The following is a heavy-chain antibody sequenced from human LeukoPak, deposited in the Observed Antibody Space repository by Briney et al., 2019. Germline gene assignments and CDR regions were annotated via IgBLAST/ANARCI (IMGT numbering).Heavy chain of an antibody. V-gene: IGHV3-7*01. J-gene: IGHJ4*02. D-gene: IGHD6-19*01. CDR3: LGGTGWIFDY. CDR1: GFTFSNFW. Sequence: GGSLRLSCAASGFTFSNFWMNWVRQAPGKGLEWVANIKQDGSVKHYVDSVKGRFTISRGNTKNSLYLQMNSLRAEDTAVYYGLGGTGWIFDYWGQGTLVTVSS. CDR2: IKQDGSVK.